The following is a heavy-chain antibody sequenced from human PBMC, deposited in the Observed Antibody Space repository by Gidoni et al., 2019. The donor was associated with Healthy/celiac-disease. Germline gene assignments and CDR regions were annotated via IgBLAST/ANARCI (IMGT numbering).Heavy chain of an antibody. D-gene: IGHD2-2*02. Sequence: QVKLVQSGAEVKKPGASVKVSCKVSGYTPTELSMHWVRQAPGKGLEWMGGFDPEDGETIYAQKFQGRVTMTEDTSTDTAYMELSSLRSEDTAVYYCATTSSTSCYNCYYYYGMDVWGQGTTVTVSS. CDR3: ATTSSTSCYNCYYYYGMDV. CDR1: GYTPTELS. J-gene: IGHJ6*02. V-gene: IGHV1-24*01. CDR2: FDPEDGET.